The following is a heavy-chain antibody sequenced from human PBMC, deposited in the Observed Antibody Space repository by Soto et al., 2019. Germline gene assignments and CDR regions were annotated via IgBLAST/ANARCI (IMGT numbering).Heavy chain of an antibody. D-gene: IGHD3-22*01. V-gene: IGHV3-33*01. CDR2: IWYDGSNK. Sequence: QVQLVESGGGVVQPGRSLRLSCAASGFTFSSYGMQWVRQAPGKGLEWVAVIWYDGSNKYYADSVKGRFTISRDNSKNTLYLQMNSLRAEDMAVYYCAREGKYYYDSSGSFDYWGQGTLVTVSS. CDR3: AREGKYYYDSSGSFDY. CDR1: GFTFSSYG. J-gene: IGHJ4*02.